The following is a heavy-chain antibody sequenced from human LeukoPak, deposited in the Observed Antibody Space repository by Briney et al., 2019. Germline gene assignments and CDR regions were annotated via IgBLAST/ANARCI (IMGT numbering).Heavy chain of an antibody. Sequence: SETLSLTCAVYGGSFSGYYWSWIRQPPGKGLEWIGEINHSGSTNYNPSLKSRVTISVDTSKNQFSLKLSSVTAADTAVYYCARGPRGYPPRYKYFDYWGQGTLVTVSS. CDR3: ARGPRGYPPRYKYFDY. CDR1: GGSFSGYY. J-gene: IGHJ4*02. V-gene: IGHV4-34*01. CDR2: INHSGST. D-gene: IGHD3-16*02.